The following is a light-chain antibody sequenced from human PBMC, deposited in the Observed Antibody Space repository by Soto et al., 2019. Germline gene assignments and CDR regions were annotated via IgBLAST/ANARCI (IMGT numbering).Light chain of an antibody. V-gene: IGLV2-14*01. CDR3: SSKTSSSSPFV. Sequence: QSVLTQPASVSGSPGQSITISCTGRTSVVGAYNYVSWYKHHPGQAPQLMIYEVSIRPSGVSSRFSGSKSGNTASLTISGLQADDEGDYYCSSKTSSSSPFVFGTGTKHTVL. CDR2: EVS. CDR1: TSVVGAYNY. J-gene: IGLJ1*01.